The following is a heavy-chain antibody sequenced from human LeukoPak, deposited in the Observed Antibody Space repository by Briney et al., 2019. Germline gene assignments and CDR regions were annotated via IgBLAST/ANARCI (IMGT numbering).Heavy chain of an antibody. Sequence: GGSLRLSCAASGLTFSNAWMSWVRQAPGQGLEWVSSISSSSSNKDYVDSVKGRFTVSRDNAKNSLYLQMDSLRVEDTAVYYCARDPPSRGTRYFDYWGQGILVTVSS. CDR3: ARDPPSRGTRYFDY. D-gene: IGHD3-16*01. CDR2: ISSSSSNK. CDR1: GLTFSNAW. J-gene: IGHJ4*02. V-gene: IGHV3-21*01.